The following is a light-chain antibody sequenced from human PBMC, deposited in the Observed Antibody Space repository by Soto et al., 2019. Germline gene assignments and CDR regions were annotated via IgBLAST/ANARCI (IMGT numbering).Light chain of an antibody. CDR3: SSYTTSNTRQIV. CDR2: DVT. Sequence: QSALTQPASVSGSPGQSITISCTGTSSDVGGYNYVSWYQHHPGKAPKLIIYDVTNRPSGVSNPFSGSKSGNTASLTISGLQPEGEADYYCSSYTTSNTRQIVFGTGTKVTXL. J-gene: IGLJ1*01. CDR1: SSDVGGYNY. V-gene: IGLV2-14*03.